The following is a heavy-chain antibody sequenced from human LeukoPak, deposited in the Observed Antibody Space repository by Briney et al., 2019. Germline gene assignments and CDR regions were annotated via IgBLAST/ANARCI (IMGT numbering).Heavy chain of an antibody. Sequence: GGSLRLSCAASGFTFSSYAMSWVRQAPGKGLEWVSAISGSGGSTYYADSVKGRFTISRDNSKNTLYLQMNSLRAEDTAVYYCAKDYCDSSGYYEYYYYGMDVWGQGTTVTVSS. CDR3: AKDYCDSSGYYEYYYYGMDV. CDR1: GFTFSSYA. D-gene: IGHD3-22*01. J-gene: IGHJ6*02. V-gene: IGHV3-23*01. CDR2: ISGSGGST.